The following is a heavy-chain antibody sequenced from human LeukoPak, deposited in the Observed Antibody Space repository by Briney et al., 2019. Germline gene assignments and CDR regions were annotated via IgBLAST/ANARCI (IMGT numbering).Heavy chain of an antibody. CDR1: GFTFTKYA. J-gene: IGHJ4*02. CDR2: ISGSGDTT. D-gene: IGHD6-19*01. CDR3: AKGGVYSSGWKANFDY. Sequence: PGGSLRLSCAASGFTFTKYALNWVRQAPGKGLEWVSGISGSGDTTYYADSVKGRFTISRDNSKNTLYLQMNSLRAEDTAVYYCAKGGVYSSGWKANFDYWGQGTLVTVSS. V-gene: IGHV3-23*01.